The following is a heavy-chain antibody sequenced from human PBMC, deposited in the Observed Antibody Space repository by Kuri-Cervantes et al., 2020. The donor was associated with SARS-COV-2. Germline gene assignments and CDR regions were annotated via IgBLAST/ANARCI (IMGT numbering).Heavy chain of an antibody. J-gene: IGHJ6*02. CDR3: ARARVRGLITAYYYYGMDV. CDR1: GFTFSSYA. D-gene: IGHD3-10*01. CDR2: ISNSGGRT. V-gene: IGHV3-23*01. Sequence: GESLKISCAASGFTFSSYALSWVRQAPGKGLEWVSGISNSGGRTHYADSAKGRFTISRDNSKNTLYLEMNSLRAEDTAVYYCARARVRGLITAYYYYGMDVWGQGTTVTVSS.